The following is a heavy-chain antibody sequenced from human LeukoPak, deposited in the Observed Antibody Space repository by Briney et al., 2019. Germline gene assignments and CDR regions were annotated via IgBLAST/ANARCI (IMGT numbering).Heavy chain of an antibody. Sequence: GGSLRLSCAASGFTFSVSPMHWVRQAPGKGLEWVAGVSHDGIGTYYADSVKGRFTISRGNSKNTLYLQMNSLRAEDTAVYYCARESGSSGYAGYFDFRGQGTLVTVSS. CDR3: ARESGSSGYAGYFDF. CDR2: VSHDGIGT. V-gene: IGHV3-30*04. J-gene: IGHJ4*02. CDR1: GFTFSVSP. D-gene: IGHD3-22*01.